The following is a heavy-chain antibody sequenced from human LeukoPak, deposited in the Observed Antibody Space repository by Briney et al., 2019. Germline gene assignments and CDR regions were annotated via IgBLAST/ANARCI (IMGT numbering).Heavy chain of an antibody. D-gene: IGHD6-19*01. CDR3: AGRRSSGWYAY. Sequence: GGSLRLSCATSGFTVSSNYMSWVRQAPGKGLEWVSIIYDSGTTYYADSVKGRFLIFRDTSKNTVDLQMNSLRVEDTAVYYCAGRRSSGWYAYWGQGTLVTVSS. V-gene: IGHV3-53*01. CDR1: GFTVSSNY. J-gene: IGHJ4*02. CDR2: IYDSGTT.